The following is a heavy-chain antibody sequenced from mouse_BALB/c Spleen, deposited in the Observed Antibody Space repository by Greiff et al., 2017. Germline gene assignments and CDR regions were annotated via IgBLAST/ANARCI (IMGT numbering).Heavy chain of an antibody. CDR1: GFSLTSYD. Sequence: QVQLKESGPGLVAPSQSLSITCTVSGFSLTSYDISWLRQPPGKGLEWLGVIWTGGGTNYNSAFMSRLSISKDNSKSQVFLKMNSLQTDDTAIYYCVRDRAYGNYGVRCFDYWGQGTTLTVSS. CDR2: IWTGGGT. D-gene: IGHD2-1*01. V-gene: IGHV2-9-2*01. J-gene: IGHJ2*01. CDR3: VRDRAYGNYGVRCFDY.